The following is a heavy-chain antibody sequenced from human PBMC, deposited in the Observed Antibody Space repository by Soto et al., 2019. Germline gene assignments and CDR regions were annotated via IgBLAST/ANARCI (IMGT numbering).Heavy chain of an antibody. J-gene: IGHJ6*02. Sequence: QLQLHESGPGLVKPSETLSLTCNVSGDSIGRFYWSWIRQSAGKGLEWIGRVYSTGGDTYNPARKGRVTISLDRSNNPAALEMNSVTAADTAVYFCARDLSGAGLDSWGRGTRVSVSS. CDR3: ARDLSGAGLDS. CDR2: VYSTGGD. V-gene: IGHV4-4*07. D-gene: IGHD1-26*01. CDR1: GDSIGRFY.